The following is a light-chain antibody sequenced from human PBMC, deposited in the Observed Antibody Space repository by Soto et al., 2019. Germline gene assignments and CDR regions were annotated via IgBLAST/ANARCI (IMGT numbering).Light chain of an antibody. Sequence: EIVMTQSPATLSVSQGERATLSCRASESVSSNLAWYQQKPGQAPRLLIYSASARATGITARFSGSGSGTEFTLTISSLQSEDFAVYYCQQYNKWPLTFGGGTKVEIK. CDR1: ESVSSN. CDR2: SAS. CDR3: QQYNKWPLT. J-gene: IGKJ4*01. V-gene: IGKV3-15*01.